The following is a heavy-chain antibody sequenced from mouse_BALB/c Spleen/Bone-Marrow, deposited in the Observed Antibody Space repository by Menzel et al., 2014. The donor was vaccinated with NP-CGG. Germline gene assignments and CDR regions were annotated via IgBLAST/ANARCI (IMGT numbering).Heavy chain of an antibody. J-gene: IGHJ4*01. CDR1: GFTFSGFG. D-gene: IGHD3-2*02. CDR3: AREEAKIAHYEAMDY. CDR2: ISNGSSPI. Sequence: VQVVESGGGLVQPGGSRNLSCAASGFTFSGFGMHWVRQAPEKGLEWVAYISNGSSPIYYADAVKGRFTISRNNPKNTLFLQMTRRRSEDTAMYYCAREEAKIAHYEAMDYWGQGTSVTVSS. V-gene: IGHV5-17*02.